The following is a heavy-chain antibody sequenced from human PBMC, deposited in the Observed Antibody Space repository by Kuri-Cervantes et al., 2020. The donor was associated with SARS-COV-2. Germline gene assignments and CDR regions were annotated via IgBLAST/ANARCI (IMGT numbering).Heavy chain of an antibody. Sequence: WGSLRLSCAASGVTFSGHWIHWVRQAPGKGLVWVSRINPDGSYTNNAASVKGRFTISRDNAKSMLLLQMNSLRAADTAVYYCARGYYDILTGYDNWFDPSGQGTLVTVSS. D-gene: IGHD3-9*01. V-gene: IGHV3-74*01. CDR2: INPDGSYT. J-gene: IGHJ5*02. CDR3: ARGYYDILTGYDNWFDP. CDR1: GVTFSGHW.